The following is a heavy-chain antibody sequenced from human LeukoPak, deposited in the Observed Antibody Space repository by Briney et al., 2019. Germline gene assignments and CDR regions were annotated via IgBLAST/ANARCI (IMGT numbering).Heavy chain of an antibody. CDR2: IYPGDSDT. D-gene: IGHD2/OR15-2a*01. Sequence: GESLKISCKGSGYNFATYWIAWVRQMPGKGLEWMGAIYPGDSDTGYRPSFEGQVTISADKSISTAYLQWSSLKASDTAMYYCAKQKEFYDRAFDIWGQGTMVTVSA. CDR3: AKQKEFYDRAFDI. J-gene: IGHJ3*02. CDR1: GYNFATYW. V-gene: IGHV5-51*01.